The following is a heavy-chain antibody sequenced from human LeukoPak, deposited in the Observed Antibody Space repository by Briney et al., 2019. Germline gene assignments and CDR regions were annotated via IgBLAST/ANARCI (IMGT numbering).Heavy chain of an antibody. CDR3: ARHGYSGYEFDY. J-gene: IGHJ4*02. CDR2: IYTSGST. CDR1: GGSMSSGSYY. Sequence: SQTLSLTCTVSGGSMSSGSYYWSWIRQPAGKGLEWIGRIYTSGSTNYNPSLKSRVTISVDTSKNQFSLKLSSVTAADTAVYYCARHGYSGYEFDYWGQGTQVTVSS. D-gene: IGHD5-12*01. V-gene: IGHV4-61*02.